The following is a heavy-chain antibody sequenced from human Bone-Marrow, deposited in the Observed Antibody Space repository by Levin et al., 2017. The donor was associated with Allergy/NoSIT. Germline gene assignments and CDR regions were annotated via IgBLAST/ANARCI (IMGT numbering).Heavy chain of an antibody. Sequence: PGGSLRLSCAASGFTVSSNYMSWVRQAPGKGLEWVSVIYSGGSTYYADSVKGRFTISRDNSKNTLYLQMNSLRAEDTAVYYCARDHGSSTGCYVYWGQGTLVTVSS. D-gene: IGHD2-2*01. J-gene: IGHJ4*02. CDR3: ARDHGSSTGCYVY. CDR1: GFTVSSNY. CDR2: IYSGGST. V-gene: IGHV3-53*01.